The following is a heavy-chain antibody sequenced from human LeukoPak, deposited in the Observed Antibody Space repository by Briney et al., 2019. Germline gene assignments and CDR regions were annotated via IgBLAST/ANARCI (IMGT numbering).Heavy chain of an antibody. CDR1: DGSITTYY. D-gene: IGHD6-6*01. Sequence: SETLSLTCTISDGSITTYYWSWIRQPPGKGLEWIGYIYYSETTDYNPALKSRVTLSVDTSKNQCSLALTSVTAADTAMYYCATTTIGSSSSYYFRYWGRGTLVTVSS. CDR2: IYYSETT. J-gene: IGHJ4*02. CDR3: ATTTIGSSSSYYFRY. V-gene: IGHV4-59*01.